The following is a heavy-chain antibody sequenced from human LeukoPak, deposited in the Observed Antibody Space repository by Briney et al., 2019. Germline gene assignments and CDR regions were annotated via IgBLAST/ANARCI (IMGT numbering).Heavy chain of an antibody. CDR3: ARRGEGGTYQSLDY. D-gene: IGHD1-26*01. V-gene: IGHV5-51*01. CDR2: IYPADSDT. J-gene: IGHJ4*02. Sequence: GESLKISCKGSEYTFDIYWIGWVRQIPGKGLEWMGIIYPADSDTRYSPSFQGQVTISVDKSINTAYLQWSSLKASDTAMYYCARRGEGGTYQSLDYWGQGTPVTVSS. CDR1: EYTFDIYW.